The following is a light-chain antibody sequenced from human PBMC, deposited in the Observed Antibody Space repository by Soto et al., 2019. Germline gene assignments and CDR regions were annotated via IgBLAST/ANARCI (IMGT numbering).Light chain of an antibody. V-gene: IGKV3-15*01. Sequence: EIVMTQSPATLSVSPGERATLSCRASQSVSSNLAWYQQKPGQAPRLLIYGASTRATGIPARFSGSGSGTELNLTIRRLKSGDFAVYYCQQYNNWPFTFGPGTKVDIK. CDR1: QSVSSN. J-gene: IGKJ3*01. CDR2: GAS. CDR3: QQYNNWPFT.